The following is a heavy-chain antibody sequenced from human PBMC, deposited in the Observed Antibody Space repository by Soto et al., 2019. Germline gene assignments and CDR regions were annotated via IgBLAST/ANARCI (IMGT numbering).Heavy chain of an antibody. Sequence: EVQLVESGGGLVQPGRSLRLSCAASGFTFDDYAMHWVRQALGKGLEWVSGISWNSGSIGYADSVKGRFTISRDNAKNSLYLQMNSLRAEDTALYYCAKDIKDCSGGSACPGDAFDIWGQGTMVTVSS. CDR3: AKDIKDCSGGSACPGDAFDI. J-gene: IGHJ3*02. D-gene: IGHD2-15*01. V-gene: IGHV3-9*01. CDR1: GFTFDDYA. CDR2: ISWNSGSI.